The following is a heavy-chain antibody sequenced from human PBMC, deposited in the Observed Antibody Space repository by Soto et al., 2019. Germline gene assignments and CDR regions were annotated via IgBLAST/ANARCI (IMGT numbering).Heavy chain of an antibody. CDR3: ARAGYGDYELDY. J-gene: IGHJ4*02. Sequence: PGGSLRLSCAASGFTFSSYAMHWVRQAPGKGLEWVAVISYDGSNKYYADSVKGRFTISRDNSKNTLYLQMNSLRAEDTAVYYCARAGYGDYELDYWGQGTLVTVSS. V-gene: IGHV3-30-3*01. CDR1: GFTFSSYA. CDR2: ISYDGSNK. D-gene: IGHD4-17*01.